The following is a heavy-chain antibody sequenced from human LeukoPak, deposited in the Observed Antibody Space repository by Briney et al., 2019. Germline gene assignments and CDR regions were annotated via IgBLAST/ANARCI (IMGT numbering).Heavy chain of an antibody. V-gene: IGHV4-59*08. Sequence: SETLSLTCTVSGGSISSYHWSWIRQPPGKGLEWIGYIYYSEGTNFNPSLRSRVTLSVDTSKNQFSLKLSSVTAADTAVYYCARHREGQWLVPAVDYWGQGTLVTVSS. J-gene: IGHJ4*02. CDR2: IYYSEGT. CDR3: ARHREGQWLVPAVDY. D-gene: IGHD6-19*01. CDR1: GGSISSYH.